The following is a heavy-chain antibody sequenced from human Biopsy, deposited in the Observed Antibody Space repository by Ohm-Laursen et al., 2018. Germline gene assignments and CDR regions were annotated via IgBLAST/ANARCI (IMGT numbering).Heavy chain of an antibody. D-gene: IGHD3-22*01. CDR3: ARDYDTSGYYYVS. CDR1: GGSISNNNYY. CDR2: IFYRGGT. J-gene: IGHJ5*02. Sequence: GTLSLTCTVSGGSISNNNYYWGWIRQPPGKGLEWIGSIFYRGGTHYKPSLKSRVNISVDTSKNQFSVKLNSVTAADTAVYYCARDYDTSGYYYVSWGQGTLVTVSS. V-gene: IGHV4-39*01.